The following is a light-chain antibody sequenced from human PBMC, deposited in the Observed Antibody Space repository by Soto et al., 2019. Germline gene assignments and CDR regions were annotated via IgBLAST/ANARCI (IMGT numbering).Light chain of an antibody. V-gene: IGLV2-14*01. CDR1: SSDVGAYNY. Sequence: QSALTQPASVSGSPGQSITISCTGTSSDVGAYNYVSWYQQYPGKAPKLMIYEVSNRPSGVSNRFSGSKSGDTASLTISGLQAEDEADYYCSSYTSSTTLVVGGGTKLTVL. CDR3: SSYTSSTTLV. CDR2: EVS. J-gene: IGLJ3*02.